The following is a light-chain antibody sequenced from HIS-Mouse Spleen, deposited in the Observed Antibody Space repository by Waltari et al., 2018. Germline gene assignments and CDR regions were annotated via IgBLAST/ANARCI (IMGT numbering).Light chain of an antibody. J-gene: IGLJ2*01. CDR1: TLGDKY. Sequence: SYELTQPPSVSVSPGQTASIPCSGDTLGDKYAFWYQQKPGQSPVLVIYQDSKRPSGIPERFSGSNSGNTATLTISGTQAMDEADYYCQAWDSSTAVFGGGTKLTVL. V-gene: IGLV3-1*01. CDR3: QAWDSSTAV. CDR2: QDS.